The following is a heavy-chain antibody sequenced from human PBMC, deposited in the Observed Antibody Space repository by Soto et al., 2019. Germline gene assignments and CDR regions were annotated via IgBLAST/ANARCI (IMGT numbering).Heavy chain of an antibody. Sequence: QVQLVQSGAEVKKPGSSVKVSCKASGGTFSSYTISWVRQAPGQGLEWMGRIIPILGIANYAQKFQGRVTITADKATSTAYMELRSLRSEDTAVYYCASLWFGELSPESGMDVWGQGTTVTVSS. V-gene: IGHV1-69*02. CDR2: IIPILGIA. CDR3: ASLWFGELSPESGMDV. J-gene: IGHJ6*02. D-gene: IGHD3-10*01. CDR1: GGTFSSYT.